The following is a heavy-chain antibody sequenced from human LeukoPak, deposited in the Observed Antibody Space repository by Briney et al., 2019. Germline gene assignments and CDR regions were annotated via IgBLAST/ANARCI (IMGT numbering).Heavy chain of an antibody. CDR1: GYSISSGYY. D-gene: IGHD3-16*01. Sequence: SESLSLTCTVSGYSISSGYYWGWIRQPPGKGLGWIGSIYHSGSTYYNPSLKSRVTISVDTSKNQFSLKLSSVTAADTAVYYCAREITYGVGRDYRGQGTLVTVSS. CDR3: AREITYGVGRDY. CDR2: IYHSGST. V-gene: IGHV4-38-2*02. J-gene: IGHJ4*02.